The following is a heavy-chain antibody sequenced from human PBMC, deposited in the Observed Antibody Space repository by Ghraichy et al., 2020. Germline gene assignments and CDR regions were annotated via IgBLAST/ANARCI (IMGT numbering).Heavy chain of an antibody. CDR3: ARATQYYYGSGSFTFDY. J-gene: IGHJ4*02. Sequence: SVKVSCKASGGTFSSYAISWVRQAPGQGLEWMGGIIPIFGTANYAQKFQGRVTITADESTSTAYMELSSLRSEDTAVYYCARATQYYYGSGSFTFDYWGQGPLVTVSS. CDR2: IIPIFGTA. V-gene: IGHV1-69*13. D-gene: IGHD3-10*01. CDR1: GGTFSSYA.